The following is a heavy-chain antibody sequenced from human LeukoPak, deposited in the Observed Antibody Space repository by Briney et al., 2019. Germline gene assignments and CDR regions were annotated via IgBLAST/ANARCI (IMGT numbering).Heavy chain of an antibody. CDR3: ARDDWNYGDYYYGMDV. CDR2: INAGNGNT. D-gene: IGHD1-7*01. CDR1: GYTFTSYA. J-gene: IGHJ6*02. Sequence: ASVKVSCKASGYTFTSYAMHWVRQAPGQRLEWMGWINAGNGNTKYSQKFQGRVTITRDTSASTAYTELSSLRSEDTAVYYCARDDWNYGDYYYGMDVWGQGTTVTVSS. V-gene: IGHV1-3*01.